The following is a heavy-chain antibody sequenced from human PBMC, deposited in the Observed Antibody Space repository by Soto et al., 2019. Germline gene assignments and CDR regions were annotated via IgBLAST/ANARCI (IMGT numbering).Heavy chain of an antibody. J-gene: IGHJ4*02. Sequence: GGSLRLSCAASGFTFSSYAMSWVRQAPGKGLEWVSTISGSGITTYYADSVRGRFTISRDNSKNTLYLQMNSLRAEDTAVYYCAKFIAAAVTNYWGQGALVPVPS. V-gene: IGHV3-23*01. CDR3: AKFIAAAVTNY. CDR2: ISGSGITT. CDR1: GFTFSSYA. D-gene: IGHD6-13*01.